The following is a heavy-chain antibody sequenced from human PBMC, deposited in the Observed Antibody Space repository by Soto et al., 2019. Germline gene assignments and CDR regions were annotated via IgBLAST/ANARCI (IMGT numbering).Heavy chain of an antibody. CDR3: ARGLSRGVHNWFDP. D-gene: IGHD3-10*01. CDR1: GYTFTSYA. J-gene: IGHJ5*02. CDR2: INPNSGNT. V-gene: IGHV1-8*02. Sequence: GASVKVSCKASGYTFTSYAMHWVRQAPGQRLEWMGWINPNSGNTGYAQKFQGRVTMTRNTSISTAYMELSSLRSEDTAVYYCARGLSRGVHNWFDPWGQGTQVTVSS.